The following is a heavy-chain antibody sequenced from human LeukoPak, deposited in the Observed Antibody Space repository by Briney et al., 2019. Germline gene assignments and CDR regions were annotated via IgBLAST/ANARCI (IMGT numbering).Heavy chain of an antibody. CDR2: INPNSGGT. V-gene: IGHV1-2*02. Sequence: ASVKVSCKASGYTFTGYYMHWVRQAPGQGLEWMGWINPNSGGTNYAQKFQGRVTMTRDTSISTAYMELSRLRSDDTAVYYCARDRAPGYDILTGRTAQGAFDIWGQGTMVTVSS. CDR1: GYTFTGYY. D-gene: IGHD3-9*01. CDR3: ARDRAPGYDILTGRTAQGAFDI. J-gene: IGHJ3*02.